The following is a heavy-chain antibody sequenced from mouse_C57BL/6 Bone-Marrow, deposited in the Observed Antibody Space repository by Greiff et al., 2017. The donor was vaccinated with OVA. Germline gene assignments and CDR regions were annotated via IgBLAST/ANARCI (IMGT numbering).Heavy chain of an antibody. D-gene: IGHD2-4*01. CDR1: GFNIKDDY. CDR2: IDPENGDT. CDR3: TTQDYDVFAD. V-gene: IGHV14-4*01. J-gene: IGHJ3*01. Sequence: VQLQQSGAELVRPGASVKLSCTASGFNIKDDYMHWVKQRPEQGLEWIGWIDPENGDTEYASKFQGKATITADTSSNTAYLQLSSLTSEDTAVYYCTTQDYDVFADWGQGTLVTVSA.